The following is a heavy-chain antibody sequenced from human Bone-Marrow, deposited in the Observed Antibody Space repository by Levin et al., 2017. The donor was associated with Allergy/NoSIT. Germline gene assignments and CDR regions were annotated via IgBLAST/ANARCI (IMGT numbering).Heavy chain of an antibody. V-gene: IGHV3-30*03. CDR3: ARGSIAVEEDPPPEELDS. J-gene: IGHJ4*02. D-gene: IGHD6-19*01. CDR2: ISYDGTIK. Sequence: GESLKISCAASGFPFSNYGIYWVRQAPGKGLEWVALISYDGTIKYYADSVKGRFTISRDNSRKTLYLQMSSLRHEDTAVYYCARGSIAVEEDPPPEELDSWGQGTLVTVSS. CDR1: GFPFSNYG.